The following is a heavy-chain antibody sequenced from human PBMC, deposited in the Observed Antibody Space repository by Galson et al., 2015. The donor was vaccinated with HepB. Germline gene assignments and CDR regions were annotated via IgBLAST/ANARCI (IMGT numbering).Heavy chain of an antibody. J-gene: IGHJ3*02. V-gene: IGHV1-69-2*01. D-gene: IGHD3-22*01. CDR3: ATRGDSSGPRHAFDI. CDR1: GYTFTDYH. CDR2: VDPEDGET. Sequence: VKVSCKVSGYTFTDYHMHWVQQAPGKGLEWMGLVDPEDGETIYAEKFQGRVTITADTSTDTAYMELSSLRSEDTAVYYCATRGDSSGPRHAFDIWGQGTMVTVSS.